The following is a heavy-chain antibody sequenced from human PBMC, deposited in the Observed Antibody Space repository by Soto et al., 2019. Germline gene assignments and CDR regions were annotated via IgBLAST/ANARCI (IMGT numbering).Heavy chain of an antibody. CDR3: AVFALRRVLECYCVDV. CDR2: IYYSGST. V-gene: IGHV4-61*01. CDR1: GGSVSSDNYY. J-gene: IGHJ6*01. Sequence: SETLSLTCTVSGGSVSSDNYYWIWIRQPPGQGLEWIGYIYYSGSTNYNPSIKSRVTISVDTSKNQFSLKLRSVTAADTAVYYCAVFALRRVLECYCVDVWG. D-gene: IGHD1-1*01.